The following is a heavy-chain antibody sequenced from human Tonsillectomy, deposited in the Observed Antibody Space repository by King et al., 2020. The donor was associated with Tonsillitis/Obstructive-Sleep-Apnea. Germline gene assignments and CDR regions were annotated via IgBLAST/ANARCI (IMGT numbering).Heavy chain of an antibody. CDR1: GFTFDDYA. CDR2: ISGDGGST. J-gene: IGHJ5*02. CDR3: AKFPYGDYEGGWLDP. Sequence: QLVQSGGGVVQPGGSLRLSCAASGFTFDDYAMHWVRQAPGKGLEWVSLISGDGGSTYYADSVKGRFTISRDNSKNSLYMQMNSLRTEDTALYYCAKFPYGDYEGGWLDPWGQGTLVTVSS. V-gene: IGHV3-43*02. D-gene: IGHD4-17*01.